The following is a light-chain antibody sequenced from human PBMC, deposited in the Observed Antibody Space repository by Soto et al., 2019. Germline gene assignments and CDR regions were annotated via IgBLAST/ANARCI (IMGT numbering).Light chain of an antibody. Sequence: QSALTQSASVSGSPGQSITISCTGTSSDVGGYNYVSWYQQHPGKGPKLMIYEVSNRPSGVSNRFSGSKSGNTASLTISGLQAEDEADYYCSSYTTSSTPVVFGGGTKVTVL. V-gene: IGLV2-14*01. CDR1: SSDVGGYNY. CDR2: EVS. CDR3: SSYTTSSTPVV. J-gene: IGLJ2*01.